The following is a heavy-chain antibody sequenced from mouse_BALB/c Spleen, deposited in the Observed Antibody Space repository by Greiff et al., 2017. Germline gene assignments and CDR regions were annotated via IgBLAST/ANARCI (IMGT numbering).Heavy chain of an antibody. J-gene: IGHJ4*01. CDR1: GFSLTGYG. V-gene: IGHV2-6-7*01. CDR3: ARDGNYYAMDY. Sequence: QVHVKQSGPGLVAPSQSLSITCTVSGFSLTGYGVNWVRQPPGKGLEWLGMIWGDGSTDYNSALKSRLSISKDNSKSQVFLKMNSLQTDDTARYYCARDGNYYAMDYWGQGTSVTVSS. D-gene: IGHD2-1*01. CDR2: IWGDGST.